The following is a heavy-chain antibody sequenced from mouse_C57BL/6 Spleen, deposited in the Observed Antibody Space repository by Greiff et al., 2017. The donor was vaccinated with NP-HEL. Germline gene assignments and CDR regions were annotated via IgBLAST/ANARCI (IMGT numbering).Heavy chain of an antibody. CDR2: ISDGGSYT. V-gene: IGHV5-4*01. Sequence: EVNVVESGGGLVKPGGSLKLSCAASGFTFSSYAMSWVRQTPEKRLEWVATISDGGSYTYYPDNVKGRFTISRDNAKNNLYLQMSHLKSEDTAMYYCARDRDGNYVKFAYWGQGTLVTVSA. J-gene: IGHJ3*01. D-gene: IGHD2-1*01. CDR1: GFTFSSYA. CDR3: ARDRDGNYVKFAY.